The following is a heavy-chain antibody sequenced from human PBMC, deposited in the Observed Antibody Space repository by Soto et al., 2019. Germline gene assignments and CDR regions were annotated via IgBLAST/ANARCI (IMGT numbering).Heavy chain of an antibody. D-gene: IGHD3-10*01. J-gene: IGHJ6*02. CDR1: GYTLTELS. V-gene: IGHV1-24*01. CDR2: FDPEDGET. CDR3: ATDSFSKVELLWFGEEYGMDV. Sequence: ASVKVSCKVSGYTLTELSMHWVRQAPGKGLEWMGGFDPEDGETIYAQKFQGRVTMTEDTSTDTAYMELSSLRSEDTAVYYCATDSFSKVELLWFGEEYGMDVWG.